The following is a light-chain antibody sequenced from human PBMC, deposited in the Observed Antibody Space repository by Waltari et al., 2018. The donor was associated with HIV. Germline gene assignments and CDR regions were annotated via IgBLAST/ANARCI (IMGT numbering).Light chain of an antibody. Sequence: QSVLTQSPSTSASPGQRVTISCSGTSPNIGHNFVSWYQRLPGTAPKLLIFRNNQRPSGVPDRFSGSKSDTSASLVISVLRSEDEAEYFCAVWDGSLSAWLFGGGTKVAVL. CDR3: AVWDGSLSAWL. CDR2: RNN. V-gene: IGLV1-47*01. CDR1: SPNIGHNF. J-gene: IGLJ3*02.